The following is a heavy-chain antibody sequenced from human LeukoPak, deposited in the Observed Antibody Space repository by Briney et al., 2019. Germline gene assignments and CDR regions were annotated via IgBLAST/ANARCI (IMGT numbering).Heavy chain of an antibody. D-gene: IGHD3-10*01. CDR3: VKESGPFGAFDF. J-gene: IGHJ3*01. Sequence: GGSLRLSCAASGFTFSSYGMHWVRQAPGKGLEWVAVIWSNGINNYYADSVRGRFTFSRDNSKNTLYLQMNDLRPDDTAIYYCVKESGPFGAFDFWGQGTMVTVSS. CDR2: IWSNGINN. CDR1: GFTFSSYG. V-gene: IGHV3-30*02.